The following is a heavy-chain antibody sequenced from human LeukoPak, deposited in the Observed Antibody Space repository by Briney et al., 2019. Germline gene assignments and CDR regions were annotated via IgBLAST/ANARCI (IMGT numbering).Heavy chain of an antibody. Sequence: ASVKLSCTASVYTSTSYDINWVRQATGQGREWMGWMNPNSGNTGYAQKFQGRVTMTRNTSIGTAYMELSSLRSEDTAVYYCASIAVAGSGGAAYAFDIWGQGTMVTVSS. J-gene: IGHJ3*02. V-gene: IGHV1-8*01. D-gene: IGHD6-19*01. CDR3: ASIAVAGSGGAAYAFDI. CDR1: VYTSTSYD. CDR2: MNPNSGNT.